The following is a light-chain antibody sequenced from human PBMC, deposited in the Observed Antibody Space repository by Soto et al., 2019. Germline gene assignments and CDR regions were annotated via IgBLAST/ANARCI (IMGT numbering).Light chain of an antibody. CDR1: SSNIGAGYD. CDR2: GNS. J-gene: IGLJ1*01. CDR3: QSYDSSLSALYA. Sequence: QSALTQPPSVSGAPGQRVTISCTGSSSNIGAGYDVHWYQQLPGTAPKLLIYGNSNRPSGVPDRFSGSKSGTSASLAITGLQAEGEADYYCQSYDSSLSALYAFGTGTKVTVL. V-gene: IGLV1-40*01.